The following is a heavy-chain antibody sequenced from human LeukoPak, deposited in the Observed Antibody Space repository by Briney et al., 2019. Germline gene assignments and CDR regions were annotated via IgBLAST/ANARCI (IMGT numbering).Heavy chain of an antibody. J-gene: IGHJ4*02. CDR1: SYSIRNGYY. CDR3: ARESALGVERVGGYFDY. Sequence: SSETLSLTCTVSSYSIRNGYYWGWVRQSPGKGLEWIGSIYYTGITYYNPSLKSRVTISIDTSKNQFSLKLTSVTATDTAVYYCARESALGVERVGGYFDYWGQRALVTVFS. V-gene: IGHV4-38-2*02. D-gene: IGHD1-26*01. CDR2: IYYTGIT.